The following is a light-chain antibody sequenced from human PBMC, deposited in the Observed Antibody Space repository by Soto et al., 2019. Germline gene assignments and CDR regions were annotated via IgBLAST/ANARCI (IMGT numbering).Light chain of an antibody. CDR3: QQYNNWPPTWT. J-gene: IGKJ1*01. V-gene: IGKV3-15*01. Sequence: EIVMTQSPATLSVSPVERATLSCRASQSVSSNLAWYQQKPGQAPRLLIYGASTRATGIPARFSGSGSGTEFTLTISRLQSEDFAVYYCQQYNNWPPTWTCGQGTKGDIK. CDR2: GAS. CDR1: QSVSSN.